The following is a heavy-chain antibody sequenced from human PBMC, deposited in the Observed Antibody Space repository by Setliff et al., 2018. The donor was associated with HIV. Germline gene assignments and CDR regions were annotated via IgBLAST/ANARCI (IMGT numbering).Heavy chain of an antibody. CDR3: ARVVGAYYDSSGYYYSYYFDY. D-gene: IGHD3-22*01. CDR2: ISYDSRFI. V-gene: IGHV3-21*01. Sequence: KAGGSLRLSCAASGFTFSNYNMNWVRQAPGKGLEWVSSISYDSRFIYYADSVKGRFTISRDNAKNSLYLQMNSLRAEDTAVYYCARVVGAYYDSSGYYYSYYFDYWGQGTLVTVSS. J-gene: IGHJ4*02. CDR1: GFTFSNYN.